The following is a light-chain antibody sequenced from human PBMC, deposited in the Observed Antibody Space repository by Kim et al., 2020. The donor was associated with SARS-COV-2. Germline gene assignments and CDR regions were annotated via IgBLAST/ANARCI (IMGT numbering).Light chain of an antibody. V-gene: IGKV3-11*01. Sequence: LSPGNKATLSCRASQSVNSYLAWYQHRPGQAPRLLIYEISNRATGVPARFSGSGFGTDFTLTINTLEPEDFAVYYCQHRMSWPLTFGGGTKVDIK. CDR2: EIS. CDR1: QSVNSY. CDR3: QHRMSWPLT. J-gene: IGKJ4*01.